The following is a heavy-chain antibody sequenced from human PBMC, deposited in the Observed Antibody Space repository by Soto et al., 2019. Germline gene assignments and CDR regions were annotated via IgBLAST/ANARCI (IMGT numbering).Heavy chain of an antibody. CDR2: ISGSGGST. J-gene: IGHJ3*02. CDR1: GFTFSSYA. V-gene: IGHV3-23*01. CDR3: ARDIVVVVAAPLRNAFDI. D-gene: IGHD2-15*01. Sequence: EVQLLESGGGLVQPGGPLRLSCAASGFTFSSYAMSWVRQAPGKGLEWVSAISGSGGSTYYADSVKGRFTISRDNSKNTLYLQMNSLRAEDTAVYYCARDIVVVVAAPLRNAFDIWGQGTMVTVSS.